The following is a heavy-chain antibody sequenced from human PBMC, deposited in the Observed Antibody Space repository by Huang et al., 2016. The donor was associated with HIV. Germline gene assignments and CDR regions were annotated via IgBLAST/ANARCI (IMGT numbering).Heavy chain of an antibody. D-gene: IGHD3-22*01. Sequence: EVHLLESGGGLVLPGGSLRLSCAASGFRFSSSAMSWVRQGAGRGLEWVSTVSNSASSRHYSDSVRGRFTISRDNSKDTLYLQMNSLRAEDTALYYCAKDLVTYDSSGSVWGQGTLVTVSS. CDR1: GFRFSSSA. V-gene: IGHV3-23*01. CDR3: AKDLVTYDSSGSV. CDR2: VSNSASSR. J-gene: IGHJ4*02.